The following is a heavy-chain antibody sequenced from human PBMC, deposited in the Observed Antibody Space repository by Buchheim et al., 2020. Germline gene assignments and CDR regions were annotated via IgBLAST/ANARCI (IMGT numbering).Heavy chain of an antibody. D-gene: IGHD3-3*01. V-gene: IGHV4-34*01. CDR1: GGSFSGYY. CDR3: ARGLLSGSDWFDP. J-gene: IGHJ5*02. Sequence: QVQLQQWGAGLLKPSETLSLTCAVYGGSFSGYYWSWIRQPPGKGLEWIGEINHSGSTNYNPSLKSRVTISVDNSKNQFSLKLSSVTAADTAVYYCARGLLSGSDWFDPWGQGTL. CDR2: INHSGST.